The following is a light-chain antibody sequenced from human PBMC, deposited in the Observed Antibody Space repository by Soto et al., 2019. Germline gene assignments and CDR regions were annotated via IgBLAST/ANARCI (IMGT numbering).Light chain of an antibody. CDR2: SNN. Sequence: QSVLTQPPSASGTPGQRVTISCSGSSSNIGSHTVNWYQQLPGTAPKLLIYSNNRRPSGVPDRFSGSKSGTSASLAISGLQSEDEADYYCAAWDDSLNGFVVFGGGTKVTVL. V-gene: IGLV1-44*01. J-gene: IGLJ2*01. CDR3: AAWDDSLNGFVV. CDR1: SSNIGSHT.